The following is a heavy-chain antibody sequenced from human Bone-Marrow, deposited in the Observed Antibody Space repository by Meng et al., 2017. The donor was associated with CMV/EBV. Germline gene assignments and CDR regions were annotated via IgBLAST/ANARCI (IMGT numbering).Heavy chain of an antibody. V-gene: IGHV2-5*02. D-gene: IGHD3-3*01. J-gene: IGHJ4*02. Sequence: QITLKESGPTLMRPTQTLTLTCTVSGFSLSTTGVGVAWIRKPPGKALEWLALNYWDDDKRYSPSLKNRLTITKDTSKNQVILTMTNMDPVDTDTYYCAHRITYYRGAFDFWGQGTLVTASS. CDR3: AHRITYYRGAFDF. CDR2: NYWDDDK. CDR1: GFSLSTTGVG.